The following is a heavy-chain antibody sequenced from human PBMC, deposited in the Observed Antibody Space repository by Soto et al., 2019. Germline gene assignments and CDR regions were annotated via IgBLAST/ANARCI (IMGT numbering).Heavy chain of an antibody. CDR3: ATHGKISNYYYYMDV. D-gene: IGHD3-3*01. Sequence: GESLKISCKGSGYSFTSYWIGWVRQMPGKGLEWMGIIYPGDSDTRYSPSFQGQVTISADKSISTAYLQWSSLKASDTAMYYCATHGKISNYYYYMDVWGKGTTVTVSS. CDR1: GYSFTSYW. CDR2: IYPGDSDT. J-gene: IGHJ6*03. V-gene: IGHV5-51*01.